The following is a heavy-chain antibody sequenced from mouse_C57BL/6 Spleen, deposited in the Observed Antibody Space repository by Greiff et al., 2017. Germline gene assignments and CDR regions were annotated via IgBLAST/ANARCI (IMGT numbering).Heavy chain of an antibody. V-gene: IGHV1-19*01. CDR2: INPYNGGT. J-gene: IGHJ4*01. CDR1: GYTFTDYY. Sequence: VQLQQSGPVLVKPGASVKMSCKASGYTFTDYYMNWVKQSHGKSLEWIGVINPYNGGTSYNQKFKGKATLTVDKSSSTAYMELNSLTSEDSAVYYCARSRGDYDHYYAMDYWGQGTSVTVSS. D-gene: IGHD2-4*01. CDR3: ARSRGDYDHYYAMDY.